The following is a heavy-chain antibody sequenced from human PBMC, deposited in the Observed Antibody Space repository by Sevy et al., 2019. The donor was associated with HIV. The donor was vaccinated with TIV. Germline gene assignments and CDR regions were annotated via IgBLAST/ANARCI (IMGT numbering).Heavy chain of an antibody. CDR3: VRRQDYDGFYYFDY. V-gene: IGHV4-59*12. Sequence: SETLSLTCTVSGGSISSYYWSWIRQPPGKGLEWIGYIYYSGSTNYNPSLKSRVTISVDTSKNQFSLKLSSVTAADTAVYYCVRRQDYDGFYYFDYWGQGTLVTVSS. CDR2: IYYSGST. J-gene: IGHJ4*02. CDR1: GGSISSYY. D-gene: IGHD3-10*01.